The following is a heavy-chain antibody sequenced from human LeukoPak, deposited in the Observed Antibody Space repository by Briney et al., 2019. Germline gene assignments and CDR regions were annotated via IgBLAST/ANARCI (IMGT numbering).Heavy chain of an antibody. Sequence: GGSLRLSCAASGFTFSSYSMNWVRQAPGKGLEWVSSISSSSSYIYYADSVKGRFTISRDNAKNSLYLQMNSLRAEDTALYYCARDPYRGSYGAFDVWGQGTMVTVSS. V-gene: IGHV3-21*01. CDR1: GFTFSSYS. CDR3: ARDPYRGSYGAFDV. CDR2: ISSSSSYI. J-gene: IGHJ3*01. D-gene: IGHD1-26*01.